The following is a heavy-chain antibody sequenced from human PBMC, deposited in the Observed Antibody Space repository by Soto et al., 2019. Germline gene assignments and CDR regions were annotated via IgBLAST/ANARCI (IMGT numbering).Heavy chain of an antibody. D-gene: IGHD4-17*01. CDR2: VYYRGRS. CDR3: VSQRTTVPTQAYFDY. V-gene: IGHV4-39*01. J-gene: IGHJ4*02. CDR1: GGSVTNSSYY. Sequence: PSETLSLTCTVSGGSVTNSSYYWGWIRRSPGKGLEWIGSVYYRGRSYSKSSVKSRVTISVDTSKNRFSLSLNSVTASDTAVYFCVSQRTTVPTQAYFDYWGPGALVT.